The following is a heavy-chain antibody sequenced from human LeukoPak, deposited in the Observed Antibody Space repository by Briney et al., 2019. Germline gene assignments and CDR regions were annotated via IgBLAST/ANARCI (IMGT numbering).Heavy chain of an antibody. CDR3: ARVSDILTGYPGGTGEYYFDY. D-gene: IGHD3-9*01. CDR1: GYTFTGYY. CDR2: INPNSGGT. J-gene: IGHJ4*02. V-gene: IGHV1-2*02. Sequence: ASVKVSCKASGYTFTGYYMHWVRQAPGQGLEWMGWINPNSGGTNYAQKFQGRVTMTRDTSISTAYMELSRLRSDDTAVYYCARVSDILTGYPGGTGEYYFDYWGQGTLVTVSS.